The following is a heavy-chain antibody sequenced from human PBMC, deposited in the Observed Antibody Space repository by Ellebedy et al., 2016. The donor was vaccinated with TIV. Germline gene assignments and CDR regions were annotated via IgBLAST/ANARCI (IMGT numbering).Heavy chain of an antibody. CDR3: AKAEYYDYVWGSYQFDY. J-gene: IGHJ4*02. Sequence: GESLKISXAASGFTFSSYWMHWVRQAPGKGLEWVSAISGSGGSTYYADSVKGRFTISRDNSKNTLYLQMNSLRAEDTAVYYCAKAEYYDYVWGSYQFDYWGQGTLVTVSS. CDR2: ISGSGGST. D-gene: IGHD3-16*02. CDR1: GFTFSSYW. V-gene: IGHV3-23*01.